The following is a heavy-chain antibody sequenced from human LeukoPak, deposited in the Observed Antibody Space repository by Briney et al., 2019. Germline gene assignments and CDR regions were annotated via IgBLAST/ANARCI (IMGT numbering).Heavy chain of an antibody. D-gene: IGHD3-22*01. CDR3: AREPIRADLDDSSGYSNWFDP. J-gene: IGHJ5*02. CDR1: GGTFSSYA. CDR2: NIPIFGTA. Sequence: SVKVSCKASGGTFSSYAISWVRQAPGQGLEWMGGNIPIFGTANYAQKFQGRVTITADESTSTAYMELSSLRSEDTAVYYCAREPIRADLDDSSGYSNWFDPWGQGTLVTVSS. V-gene: IGHV1-69*13.